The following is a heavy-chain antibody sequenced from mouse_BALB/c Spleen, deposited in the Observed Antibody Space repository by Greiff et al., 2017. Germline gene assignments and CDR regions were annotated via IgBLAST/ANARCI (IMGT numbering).Heavy chain of an antibody. Sequence: EVMLVESGGGLVKPGGSLKLSCAASGFTFSSYTMSWVRQTPEKRLEWVATISSGGSYTYYPDSVKGRFTISRDNAKNTLYLQMSSLKSEDTAMYYCTRGGDYWGQGTTLTVSS. V-gene: IGHV5-6-4*01. CDR1: GFTFSSYT. CDR3: TRGGDY. CDR2: ISSGGSYT. J-gene: IGHJ2*01.